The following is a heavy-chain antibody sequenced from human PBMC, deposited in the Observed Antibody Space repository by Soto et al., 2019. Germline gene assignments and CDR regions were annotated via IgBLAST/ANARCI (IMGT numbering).Heavy chain of an antibody. CDR3: AREGGSGYDFDY. V-gene: IGHV4-59*01. Sequence: PSETLSLTCTVSGGSISSYYWSWIRQPPGKGLEWIGYIYYSGSTNYNPSLKSRVTISVDTSKNQFSLKLSSVTAADTAVYYCAREGGSGYDFDYWGQGTLVTVSS. J-gene: IGHJ4*02. CDR2: IYYSGST. CDR1: GGSISSYY. D-gene: IGHD2-15*01.